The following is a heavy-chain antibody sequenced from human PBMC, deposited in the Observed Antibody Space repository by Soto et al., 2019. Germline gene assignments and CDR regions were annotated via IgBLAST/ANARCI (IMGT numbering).Heavy chain of an antibody. V-gene: IGHV1-46*01. J-gene: IGHJ6*02. CDR1: GYTFTSYY. CDR3: AKVDHPNIAVAGTGDYYGMGV. CDR2: INPSGGST. D-gene: IGHD6-19*01. Sequence: ASVKVSCKASGYTFTSYYMHWVRQAPGQWLESMGIINPSGGSTSYAQKFQGRVTMTRDTSTSTVYMELSSLRSEDTAVYYCAKVDHPNIAVAGTGDYYGMGVWGQGTTVTVSS.